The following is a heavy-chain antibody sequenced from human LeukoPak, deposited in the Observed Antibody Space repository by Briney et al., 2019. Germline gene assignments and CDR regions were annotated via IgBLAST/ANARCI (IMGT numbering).Heavy chain of an antibody. Sequence: GGSLRLSCAASGFTFSKNAMSWVRQAPGKGLEWVSSITSSGSATCYADSVKGRFTISRDNSKNTLFLQMNGLRAEDTAVYYCARGVDVWGNYRQYYFDYWGQETLVTVSS. CDR1: GFTFSKNA. D-gene: IGHD3-16*02. J-gene: IGHJ4*02. V-gene: IGHV3-23*01. CDR3: ARGVDVWGNYRQYYFDY. CDR2: ITSSGSAT.